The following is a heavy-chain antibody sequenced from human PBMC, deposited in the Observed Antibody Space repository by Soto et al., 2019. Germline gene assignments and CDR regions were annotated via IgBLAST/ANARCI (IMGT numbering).Heavy chain of an antibody. CDR3: AKSPSQFIYFDY. Sequence: GGSLRLSCAASGFTFSSYGMHWVRQAPGKGLEWVAVISYDGSNKYYADSVKGRFTISRDNSKNTLYLQMNSLRAEDTAVYYCAKSPSQFIYFDYWGQGTLVTVSS. J-gene: IGHJ4*02. CDR1: GFTFSSYG. V-gene: IGHV3-30*18. CDR2: ISYDGSNK.